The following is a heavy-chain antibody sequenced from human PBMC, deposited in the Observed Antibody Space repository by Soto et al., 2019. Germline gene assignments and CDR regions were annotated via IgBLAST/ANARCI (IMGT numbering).Heavy chain of an antibody. J-gene: IGHJ4*02. Sequence: GGSLRLSCAASGFTFSSYSMNWVRQAPGKGLEWVSSISSSSSYIYYADSVKGRFTISRDNAKNSLYLQMNSLRAEDTAVYYCARTIRATVTTGGYWGQGTLVTVSS. CDR1: GFTFSSYS. CDR3: ARTIRATVTTGGY. CDR2: ISSSSSYI. V-gene: IGHV3-21*01. D-gene: IGHD4-17*01.